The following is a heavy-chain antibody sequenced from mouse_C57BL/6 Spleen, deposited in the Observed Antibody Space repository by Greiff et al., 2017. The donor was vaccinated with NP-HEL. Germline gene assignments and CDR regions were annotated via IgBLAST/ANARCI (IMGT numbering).Heavy chain of an antibody. D-gene: IGHD2-12*01. CDR2: IHPNSGST. CDR3: ARRIFYDGMDY. J-gene: IGHJ4*01. V-gene: IGHV1-64*01. Sequence: VQLQQSGAELVKPGASVKLSCKASGYTFTSYWMHWVKQRPGQGLEWIGMIHPNSGSTNYNEKFKSKATLTVDKSSSTAYMQLSSLTSEDSAVYYCARRIFYDGMDYWGQGTSVTVSS. CDR1: GYTFTSYW.